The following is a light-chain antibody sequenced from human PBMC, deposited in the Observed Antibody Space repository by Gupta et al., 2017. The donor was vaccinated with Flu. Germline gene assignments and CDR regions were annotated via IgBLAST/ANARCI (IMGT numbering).Light chain of an antibody. CDR1: QSVANY. Sequence: SSLSASVGDRVTITCRASQSVANYLNWYQQKPGRAPRLLIYAASTFQNGVPSRFSGSGSGTHFTLTISSLQPEDFATYYCQQSYSSLELSFGGGTKVEMK. CDR2: AAS. V-gene: IGKV1-39*01. J-gene: IGKJ4*01. CDR3: QQSYSSLELS.